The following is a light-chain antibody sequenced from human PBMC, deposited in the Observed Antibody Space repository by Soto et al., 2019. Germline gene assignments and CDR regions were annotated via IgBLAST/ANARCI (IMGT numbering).Light chain of an antibody. CDR2: GAS. CDR3: QQSYSTPPIT. CDR1: QSISNY. V-gene: IGKV1-39*01. J-gene: IGKJ5*01. Sequence: DIPMAPSPSSLSASVGDRVTIPCRASQSISNYLNWYQQKPGKAPKLLVYGASSLQSGVPSRFSGSGSGTDFTLTISSLQPEDFATYYCQQSYSTPPITFGQGTRLEIK.